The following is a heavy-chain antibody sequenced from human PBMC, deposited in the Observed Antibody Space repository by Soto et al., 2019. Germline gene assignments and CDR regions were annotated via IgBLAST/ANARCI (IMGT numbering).Heavy chain of an antibody. V-gene: IGHV1-3*01. CDR3: ARGRIVLMVYAIGPYYMDV. CDR2: INAGNGNT. CDR1: GYTFTSYA. J-gene: IGHJ6*03. Sequence: GASVKVSCKASGYTFTSYAMHWVRQAPGQRLEWMGWINAGNGNTKYSQKFQGRVTMTRDTSMSTAYMELSSLRSEDTAVYYCARGRIVLMVYAIGPYYMDVWGKGTTVTVSS. D-gene: IGHD2-8*01.